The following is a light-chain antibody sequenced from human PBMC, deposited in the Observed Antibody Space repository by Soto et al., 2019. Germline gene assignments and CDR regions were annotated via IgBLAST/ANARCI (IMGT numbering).Light chain of an antibody. CDR3: LQDYTYPLT. J-gene: IGKJ4*01. CDR2: VAS. V-gene: IGKV1-6*02. Sequence: AIQMTQSPSSVSASVGDRVTITCRASQDIGDDLGWYQQKPGKVPNLLIYVASSLQSGVPSRFSGSGSGTEFTLTISSLQPEDSATYYCLQDYTYPLTFGGGTKVEIK. CDR1: QDIGDD.